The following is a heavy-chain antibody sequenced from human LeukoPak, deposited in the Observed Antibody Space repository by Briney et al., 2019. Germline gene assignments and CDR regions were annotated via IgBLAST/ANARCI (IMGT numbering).Heavy chain of an antibody. V-gene: IGHV3-30*02. D-gene: IGHD3-16*01. CDR2: IRYDGSNK. CDR1: GFPLSSYA. Sequence: PGGSLSLSCEAPGFPLSSYAMNWVRRAPGKGLEWVPFIRYDGSNKYYADSVKGRFTIPRDNSKNTLYLQMNSLRAEDTAVYYCAAAGYDPLGGWFDPWGQGTLVTVSS. CDR3: AAAGYDPLGGWFDP. J-gene: IGHJ5*02.